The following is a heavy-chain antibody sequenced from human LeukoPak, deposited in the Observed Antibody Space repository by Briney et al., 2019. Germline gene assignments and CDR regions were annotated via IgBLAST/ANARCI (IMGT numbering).Heavy chain of an antibody. CDR2: IRYDGSNK. CDR3: AKAGPHSSSWYLAPSRDYYYYMDV. V-gene: IGHV3-30*02. J-gene: IGHJ6*03. D-gene: IGHD6-13*01. Sequence: GGSLRLSCAASGFTFSSYGMHWVRQAPGKGLEWVAFIRYDGSNKYYADSVKGRFSISRDNSKNTLYLQMNSLRAEDTAVYYCAKAGPHSSSWYLAPSRDYYYYMDVWGKGTTVTISS. CDR1: GFTFSSYG.